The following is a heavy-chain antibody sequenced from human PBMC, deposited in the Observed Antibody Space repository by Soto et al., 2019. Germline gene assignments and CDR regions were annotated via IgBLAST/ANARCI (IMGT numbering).Heavy chain of an antibody. V-gene: IGHV4-39*01. J-gene: IGHJ4*02. D-gene: IGHD1-1*01. CDR3: ARVQQPACFDY. Sequence: PSETLSLTCTVSGGSISSIYYWGWIRQPPGKGQEWIGSIYYSGSTYYNPSLKSRVTISVDTSKNQFSLKLSSVTAADTAVYYCARVQQPACFDYWGQGTPFTVSS. CDR1: GGSISSIYY. CDR2: IYYSGST.